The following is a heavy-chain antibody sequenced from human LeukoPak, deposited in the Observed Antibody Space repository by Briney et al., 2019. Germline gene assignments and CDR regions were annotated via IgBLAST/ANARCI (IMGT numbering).Heavy chain of an antibody. J-gene: IGHJ6*03. Sequence: SETLSLTCAVYGGSFSGDYWSWIRQPPGKGLEWIGEINHSGSTNYNPSLKSRVTISVDTSKNQFSLKLSSVTAADTAVYYCARVWFGENRYYYYYMDVWGKGTTVTVSS. D-gene: IGHD3-10*01. CDR3: ARVWFGENRYYYYYMDV. CDR1: GGSFSGDY. V-gene: IGHV4-34*01. CDR2: INHSGST.